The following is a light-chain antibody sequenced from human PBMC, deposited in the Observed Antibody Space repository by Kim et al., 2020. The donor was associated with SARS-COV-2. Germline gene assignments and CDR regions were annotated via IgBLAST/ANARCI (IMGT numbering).Light chain of an antibody. CDR1: SSSIGNNY. CDR3: GTWDSSLSAVV. CDR2: DNN. J-gene: IGLJ2*01. Sequence: QKVPISGSGSSSSIGNNYVSGYQQLPGTAPKLLIYDNNKRPSGIPDRFSGSKSGTSATLGITGLQTGDEAEYYCGTWDSSLSAVVFGGGTKLTVL. V-gene: IGLV1-51*01.